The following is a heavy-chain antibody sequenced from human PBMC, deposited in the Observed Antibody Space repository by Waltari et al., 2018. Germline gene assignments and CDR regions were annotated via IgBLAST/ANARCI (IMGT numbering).Heavy chain of an antibody. J-gene: IGHJ6*02. CDR1: GVSFSGYY. CDR3: ARNDFWSGYQYYYYGMDV. Sequence: QVRLQQWGAGLLKPSETLSLTCAVYGVSFSGYYWSWIRQPPGKGLEWIGEINHSGSTNYNPSLKSRVTISVDTSKNQFSLKLSSVTAADTAVYYCARNDFWSGYQYYYYGMDVWGQGTTVTVSS. D-gene: IGHD3-3*01. V-gene: IGHV4-34*01. CDR2: INHSGST.